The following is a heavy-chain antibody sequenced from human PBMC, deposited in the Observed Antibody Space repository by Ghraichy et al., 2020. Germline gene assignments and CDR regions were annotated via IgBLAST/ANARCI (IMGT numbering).Heavy chain of an antibody. V-gene: IGHV6-1*01. D-gene: IGHD1-14*01. CDR1: GDTVSSASAT. CDR3: ARSLSSNLLTQTSFDS. Sequence: SQTLLLTCVISGDTVSSASATWSWIRQSPSRGLEWLARTYYRSKWHYEYAFSLRNRLTILPDDPTNLVALQLESVTSEDTAVYFCARSLSSNLLTQTSFDSWGQGTLVTVSS. CDR2: TYYRSKWHY. J-gene: IGHJ5*01.